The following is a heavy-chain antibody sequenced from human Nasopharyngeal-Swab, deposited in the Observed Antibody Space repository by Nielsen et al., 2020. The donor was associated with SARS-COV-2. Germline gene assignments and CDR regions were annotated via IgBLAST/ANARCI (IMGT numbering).Heavy chain of an antibody. CDR2: ISAYNGNT. D-gene: IGHD5/OR15-5a*01. V-gene: IGHV1-18*01. CDR3: AREVVSLGMDV. J-gene: IGHJ6*02. CDR1: GYTFTSYG. Sequence: ASVEASCKASGYTFTSYGISWERQAPGQGLEWMGWISAYNGNTDYAQKLQGRVTMTTDTSTSTAYMELRSLRSDDTAVYYCAREVVSLGMDVWGQGTTVTVSS.